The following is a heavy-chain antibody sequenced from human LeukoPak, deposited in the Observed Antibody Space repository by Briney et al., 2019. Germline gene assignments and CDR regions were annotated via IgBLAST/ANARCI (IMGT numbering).Heavy chain of an antibody. V-gene: IGHV1-18*01. CDR2: ISTNNGDT. CDR3: ARESGLRSLDY. CDR1: GYTFSNYG. Sequence: ASVKVSCKASGYTFSNYGISWVRQAPGQGLEWVGWISTNNGDTNSAQKLQGRVTMTTDTSTSTAYMDLRSLRSDDTAVYYCARESGLRSLDYWGQGTLVTVSS. D-gene: IGHD5-12*01. J-gene: IGHJ4*02.